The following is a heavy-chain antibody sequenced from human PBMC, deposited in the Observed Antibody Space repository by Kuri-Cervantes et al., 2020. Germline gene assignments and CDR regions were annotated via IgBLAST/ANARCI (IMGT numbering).Heavy chain of an antibody. CDR1: GFTFSSYA. CDR2: IWYDGSNK. CDR3: ASIRYGSGSYYSDY. J-gene: IGHJ4*02. Sequence: GGSLRLSCSASGFTFSSYAMTWVRQAPGKGLEWVAVIWYDGSNKYYADSVKGRFTISRDNYKNTLYLQMSSLRAEDTAVYDCASIRYGSGSYYSDYSGQGTLVTVSS. D-gene: IGHD3-10*01. V-gene: IGHV3-33*08.